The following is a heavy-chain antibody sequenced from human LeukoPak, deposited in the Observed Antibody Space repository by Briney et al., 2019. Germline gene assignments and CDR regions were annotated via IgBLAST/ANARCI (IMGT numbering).Heavy chain of an antibody. D-gene: IGHD2-21*01. CDR2: ILPIFGIA. Sequence: SVKVSCKASRGTFSSYATSWVRQAQGQGLEWMGRILPIFGIANYAQKFPGRVRITADKSTSTAYMELSSLRSEDTAVYYCARSIADCGGECSRMAFDIWGQGTMVTVSS. CDR1: RGTFSSYA. V-gene: IGHV1-69*04. J-gene: IGHJ3*02. CDR3: ARSIADCGGECSRMAFDI.